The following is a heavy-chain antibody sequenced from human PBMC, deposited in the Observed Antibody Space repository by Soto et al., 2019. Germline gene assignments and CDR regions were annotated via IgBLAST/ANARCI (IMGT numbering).Heavy chain of an antibody. V-gene: IGHV4-31*03. Sequence: QVQLQESGPGLVKPSQTLSLTCTVSGASISSGGYYWSWIRQHPRKGLEWIGYIYYCGSTYYNPSLRTRVTISVHSSKNQCSLKRSSVTAADTAVYYCARDRYSYAYYVDYWGQGTLVTVSS. CDR1: GASISSGGYY. CDR2: IYYCGST. D-gene: IGHD5-18*01. CDR3: ARDRYSYAYYVDY. J-gene: IGHJ4*01.